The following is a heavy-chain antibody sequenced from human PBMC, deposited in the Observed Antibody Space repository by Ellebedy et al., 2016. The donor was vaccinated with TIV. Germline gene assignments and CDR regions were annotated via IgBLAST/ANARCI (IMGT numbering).Heavy chain of an antibody. D-gene: IGHD3-9*01. Sequence: GESLKISXAASGFTFSDYYMSWIRQAPGKGLEWVSYISSSGSTIYYADSVKGRFTISRDNAKNSLYLQMNSLRAEDTAVYYCASGAEDHPLRYFDWLFDYWGQGTLVTVSS. CDR2: ISSSGSTI. J-gene: IGHJ4*02. V-gene: IGHV3-11*04. CDR1: GFTFSDYY. CDR3: ASGAEDHPLRYFDWLFDY.